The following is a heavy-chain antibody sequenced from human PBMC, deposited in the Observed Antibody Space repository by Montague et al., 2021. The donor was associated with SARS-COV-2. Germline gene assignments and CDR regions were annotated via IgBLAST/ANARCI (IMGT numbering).Heavy chain of an antibody. Sequence: SETLSLTCTVSGCSISSYYWSWIRQPPGKGLEWIGYIYYSGSTNYNPSXXSRVTISVDTSKNQFSLKLSSVTAADTAVYYCARDTEGYISSWYHDYWGQGTLVTVSS. J-gene: IGHJ4*02. CDR2: IYYSGST. D-gene: IGHD6-13*01. CDR3: ARDTEGYISSWYHDY. CDR1: GCSISSYY. V-gene: IGHV4-59*01.